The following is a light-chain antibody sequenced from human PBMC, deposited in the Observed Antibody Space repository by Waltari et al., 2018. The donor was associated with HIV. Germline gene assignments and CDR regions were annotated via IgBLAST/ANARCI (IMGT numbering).Light chain of an antibody. CDR1: QSISSW. J-gene: IGKJ1*01. V-gene: IGKV1-5*03. CDR3: QQYNSYSPPWV. Sequence: DIQMTQSPSTLSASVGDRVTITCRASQSISSWLAWYQQKPGKAPKLLIYKASSLESGVPSRFSGSGSGTEFTLTISSLQPDDFATYYCQQYNSYSPPWVFGQGTKVEIK. CDR2: KAS.